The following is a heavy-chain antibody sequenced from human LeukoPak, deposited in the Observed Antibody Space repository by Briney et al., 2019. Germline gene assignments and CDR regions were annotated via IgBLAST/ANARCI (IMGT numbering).Heavy chain of an antibody. D-gene: IGHD3-22*01. CDR2: IIIGSGNT. J-gene: IGHJ5*02. CDR3: ARARSPSSGYLLRDHNWFDP. CDR1: GFTFTSSA. V-gene: IGHV1-58*02. Sequence: ASVKVSCKASGFTFTSSAMQWVRQARGQRLEWIGWIIIGSGNTNYAQKFQGRVTITTDESTSTAYMELSSLRSEDTAVYYCARARSPSSGYLLRDHNWFDPWGQGTLVTVSS.